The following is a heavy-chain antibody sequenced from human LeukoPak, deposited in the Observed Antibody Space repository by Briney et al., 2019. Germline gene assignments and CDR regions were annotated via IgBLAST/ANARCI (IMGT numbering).Heavy chain of an antibody. J-gene: IGHJ4*02. CDR1: GITFSKYW. V-gene: IGHV3-7*01. CDR2: MKHDGNEK. CDR3: ARDLGHSGYDLYDY. Sequence: GGSLRLSCVDSGITFSKYWMSWVRQAPGKGLEWVANMKHDGNEKHYVDSVEGRFTISRDNAKSSLYLQMNNLRAEDTAVYYCARDLGHSGYDLYDYWGQGTLVTVSS. D-gene: IGHD5-12*01.